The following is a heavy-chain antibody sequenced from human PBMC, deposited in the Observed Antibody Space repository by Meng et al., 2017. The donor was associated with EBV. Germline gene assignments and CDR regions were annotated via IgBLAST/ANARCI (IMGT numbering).Heavy chain of an antibody. Sequence: QGQLVQSGSEWTRPGASVKVSCKASGYTFRNYAINWMRQVPGQGLEWMGLINTYSGKATFAQGFTGRFVFSLDTPVTTAHLQISGLKTEDSAVYYCARGVEENGSHYPFDSWGQGTLVTVSS. CDR3: ARGVEENGSHYPFDS. D-gene: IGHD1-1*01. V-gene: IGHV7-4-1*02. CDR2: INTYSGKA. J-gene: IGHJ4*02. CDR1: GYTFRNYA.